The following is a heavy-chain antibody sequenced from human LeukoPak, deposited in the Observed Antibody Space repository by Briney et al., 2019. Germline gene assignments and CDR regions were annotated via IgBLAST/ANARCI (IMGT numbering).Heavy chain of an antibody. V-gene: IGHV3-48*04. CDR1: GFTFSSYG. CDR3: ARVLPTNCGGDCYWDS. Sequence: PGGSLTLSCAASGFTFSSYGMNWVRQAPGKRLEWISYITSGSGTTYYSDSVKGRFTISRDNARNSLYLQMNSLRAEDTAVYYCARVLPTNCGGDCYWDSWGQGTLVTVSS. D-gene: IGHD2-21*02. J-gene: IGHJ4*02. CDR2: ITSGSGTT.